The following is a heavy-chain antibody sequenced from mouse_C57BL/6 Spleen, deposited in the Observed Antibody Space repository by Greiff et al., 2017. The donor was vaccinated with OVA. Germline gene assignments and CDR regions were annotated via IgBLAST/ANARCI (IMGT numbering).Heavy chain of an antibody. CDR3: AKWLRGAMDY. Sequence: QVQLKQSGPELVKPGASVKISCKASGYAFSSSWMNWVKQRPGKGLEWIGRIYPGDGDTNYNGKFKGKATLTADKSSSTAYMQLSSLTSEDSAVYFCAKWLRGAMDYWGQGTSVTVSS. CDR1: GYAFSSSW. D-gene: IGHD2-2*01. CDR2: IYPGDGDT. J-gene: IGHJ4*01. V-gene: IGHV1-82*01.